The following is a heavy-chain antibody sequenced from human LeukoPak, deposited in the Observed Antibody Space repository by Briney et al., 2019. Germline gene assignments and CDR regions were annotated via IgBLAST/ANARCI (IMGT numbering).Heavy chain of an antibody. J-gene: IGHJ4*02. V-gene: IGHV3-49*04. Sequence: PGRSLRLSCTASGFTFGDYAMTWVRQAPGKGLEWVGFIRSEIYGGTPEYAASVKGRFTISRDDSRGIAYLQMNSLKTEDTAVYYCAKVEMLYYGYWGQGTLVTVSS. CDR2: IRSEIYGGTP. CDR3: AKVEMLYYGY. D-gene: IGHD2-8*01. CDR1: GFTFGDYA.